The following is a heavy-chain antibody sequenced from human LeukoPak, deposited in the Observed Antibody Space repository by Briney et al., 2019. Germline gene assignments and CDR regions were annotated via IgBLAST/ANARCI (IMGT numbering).Heavy chain of an antibody. CDR3: ARRGYSSGWFPFDP. CDR1: GYTFTSYD. D-gene: IGHD6-19*01. J-gene: IGHJ5*02. Sequence: ASVKVSCKASGYTFTSYDINWVRQATGQGLERMGWMNPNSGNTGYAQKFQGRVTMTRNTSISTAYMELSSLRSEDTAVYYCARRGYSSGWFPFDPWGQGTLVTVSS. V-gene: IGHV1-8*01. CDR2: MNPNSGNT.